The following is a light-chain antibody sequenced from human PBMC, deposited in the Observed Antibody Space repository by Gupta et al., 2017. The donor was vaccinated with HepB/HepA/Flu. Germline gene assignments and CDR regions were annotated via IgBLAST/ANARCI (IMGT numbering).Light chain of an antibody. J-gene: IGKJ5*01. CDR3: LQGNNSPLT. V-gene: IGKV1-9*01. CDR2: SAS. Sequence: DIQLTESPSFLSASVGDRVTITCRASQDINSHLIWYQQKPGKAPKLLIYSASTLQSGVPSRFSGSGSGTEFTLTISSLRPEDFATYYCLQGNNSPLTFGPGTLLDIK. CDR1: QDINSH.